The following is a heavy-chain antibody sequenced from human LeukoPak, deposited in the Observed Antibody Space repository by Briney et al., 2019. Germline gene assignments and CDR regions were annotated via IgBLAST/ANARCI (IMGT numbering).Heavy chain of an antibody. Sequence: SETLSLTCAVYGGSFSGYYWSWIRQPPGKGLEWIGYIYYSGSTNYNPSLKSRVTISVDTSKNQFSLKLSSVTAADTAVYYCARSYSSDWVGWYFDYWGQGTLVTVSS. J-gene: IGHJ4*02. CDR1: GGSFSGYY. CDR2: IYYSGST. V-gene: IGHV4-59*01. CDR3: ARSYSSDWVGWYFDY. D-gene: IGHD6-19*01.